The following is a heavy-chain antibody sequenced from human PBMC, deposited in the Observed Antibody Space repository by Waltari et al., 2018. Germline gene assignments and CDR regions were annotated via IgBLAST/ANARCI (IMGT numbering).Heavy chain of an antibody. Sequence: QVQLQESGPGLVKPSQTLSLTCTVSGGSISSGGYYWSSLRQHPGKGVEWIGYIYYSGSTYYNPALKSRVTISVDTSKNQFSLKLSSVTAPDTAVYYCAREGGYGDYGDRHWFDPWGQGTLVTVSS. D-gene: IGHD4-17*01. CDR1: GGSISSGGYY. J-gene: IGHJ5*02. CDR2: IYYSGST. CDR3: AREGGYGDYGDRHWFDP. V-gene: IGHV4-31*03.